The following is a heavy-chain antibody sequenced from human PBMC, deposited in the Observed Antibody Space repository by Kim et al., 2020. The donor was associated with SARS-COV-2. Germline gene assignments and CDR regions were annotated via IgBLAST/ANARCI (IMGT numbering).Heavy chain of an antibody. J-gene: IGHJ5*01. V-gene: IGHV5-51*01. CDR3: ASGTSAWDTWFDS. D-gene: IGHD1-26*01. Sequence: GESLKISCKGSGYSFTNYWIGWVRQMPGKGLEWMGIIYPGDSDTKYSPSFQGQVTISADKAISTAYLQWSSLKASDTAMYYCASGTSAWDTWFDSWGQGALVTVSS. CDR2: IYPGDSDT. CDR1: GYSFTNYW.